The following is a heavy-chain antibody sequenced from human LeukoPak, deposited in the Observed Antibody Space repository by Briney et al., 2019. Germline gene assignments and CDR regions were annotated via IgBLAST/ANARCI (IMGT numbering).Heavy chain of an antibody. Sequence: PSETLSLTCSVSGYSIIRGYHWAWIRQPPGKGLEWIGSIYRDGSTYYNPSLKSRITMSVDTSKNQFSLEVNSVTAADTAVYYCATDEGWPTEYFQHWGQGTLVTVSS. CDR3: ATDEGWPTEYFQH. CDR2: IYRDGST. V-gene: IGHV4-38-2*02. CDR1: GYSIIRGYH. D-gene: IGHD6-19*01. J-gene: IGHJ1*01.